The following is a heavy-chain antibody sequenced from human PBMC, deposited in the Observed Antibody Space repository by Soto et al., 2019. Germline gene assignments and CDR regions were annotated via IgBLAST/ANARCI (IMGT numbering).Heavy chain of an antibody. J-gene: IGHJ4*02. CDR1: GFSLSTTRVG. Sequence: SGPTLVNPTQTLTLTCSFSGFSLSTTRVGVGWIRQPPGEALEWLALIYWDDDKHYSPSLKTRLTITKDSPKNRVVLTMSDMDPVDTATYYCAHIVVDGLGYYFNYWGQGTLVTVSS. CDR2: IYWDDDK. V-gene: IGHV2-5*02. CDR3: AHIVVDGLGYYFNY. D-gene: IGHD6-19*01.